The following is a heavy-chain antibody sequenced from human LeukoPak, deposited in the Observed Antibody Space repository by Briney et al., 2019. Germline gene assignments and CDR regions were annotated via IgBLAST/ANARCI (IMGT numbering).Heavy chain of an antibody. CDR3: ARDGQRDGYNLYYYYDGMDV. CDR1: GFTFSSYA. V-gene: IGHV3-30-3*01. CDR2: ITYDGSNK. Sequence: GGSLRLSCAASGFTFSSYAMLWFRQAPGKGLVWVAAITYDGSNKYYADSVKGRFTISRDNAKNSLYLQMNSLRAEDTAVYYCARDGQRDGYNLYYYYDGMDVWGQGTTVTVSS. J-gene: IGHJ6*02. D-gene: IGHD5-24*01.